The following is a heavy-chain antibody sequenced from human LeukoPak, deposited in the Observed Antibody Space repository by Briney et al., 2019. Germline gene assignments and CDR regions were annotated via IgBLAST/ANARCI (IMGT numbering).Heavy chain of an antibody. V-gene: IGHV4-61*02. J-gene: IGHJ4*02. CDR3: ARGQPHGVFPSADY. D-gene: IGHD3-10*01. CDR1: GGSISSGSYY. Sequence: SQTLSLTCTVSGGSISSGSYYWSWLRQPAGKGLEGIGRIYTSGNTNYNPSLKSRVTISVDTSKNQFSLKLSSVTAADTAVYYCARGQPHGVFPSADYWGQGTLVTVSS. CDR2: IYTSGNT.